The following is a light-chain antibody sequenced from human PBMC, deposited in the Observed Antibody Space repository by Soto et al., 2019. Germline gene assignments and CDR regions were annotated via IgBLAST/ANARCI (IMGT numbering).Light chain of an antibody. Sequence: QSALTQPASVSGSPGQSITISCTGSSSDIGLYNYVSWYQQHPGKAPKLLIYDVSYRPSGISDRFSGSKSGNTASLNISGLQPEDEADYYCSSYGASSTLFGGGTQLTVL. J-gene: IGLJ2*01. V-gene: IGLV2-14*03. CDR3: SSYGASSTL. CDR2: DVS. CDR1: SSDIGLYNY.